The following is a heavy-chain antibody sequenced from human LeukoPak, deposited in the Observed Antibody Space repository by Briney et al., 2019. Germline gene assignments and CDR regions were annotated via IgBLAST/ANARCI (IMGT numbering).Heavy chain of an antibody. V-gene: IGHV4-59*01. Sequence: SETLSLTCTVSGGSISSYYWSWIRQPPGKGLEWIGYIYYSGSTNYNPSLKSRVTISVDTSKNQFSLKLSSVTAADTAVYYCAREMRGGSGFVDYWAQGTLVTVSS. CDR1: GGSISSYY. CDR3: AREMRGGSGFVDY. D-gene: IGHD2-21*01. CDR2: IYYSGST. J-gene: IGHJ4*02.